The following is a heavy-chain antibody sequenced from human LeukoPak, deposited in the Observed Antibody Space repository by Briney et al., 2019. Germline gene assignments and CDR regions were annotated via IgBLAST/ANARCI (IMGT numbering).Heavy chain of an antibody. J-gene: IGHJ5*02. Sequence: ASVKVSCKASGGTFSSYAISWVRQAPGQGLEWMGRIIPILGIANYAQKFQGRVTITADKSTSTAYMELSSLRYEDTAVYYCARHNIASSSSGFVSWFDPWGQGTLVTVSS. V-gene: IGHV1-69*04. CDR1: GGTFSSYA. D-gene: IGHD3-16*02. CDR2: IIPILGIA. CDR3: ARHNIASSSSGFVSWFDP.